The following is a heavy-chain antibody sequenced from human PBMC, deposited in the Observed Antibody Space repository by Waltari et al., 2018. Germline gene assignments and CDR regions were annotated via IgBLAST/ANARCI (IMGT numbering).Heavy chain of an antibody. D-gene: IGHD6-6*01. Sequence: QLQLQESGPGLVKPSETLSLTCTVSGGSISSSSYYWGWIRQPPGKGLEWIGSIYYSGSTYYNPSLKSRVTISVDTSKNQFSLKLSSVTAADTAVYYCARQRAIAARPSFDYWGQGTLVTVSS. CDR3: ARQRAIAARPSFDY. CDR1: GGSISSSSYY. J-gene: IGHJ4*02. V-gene: IGHV4-39*01. CDR2: IYYSGST.